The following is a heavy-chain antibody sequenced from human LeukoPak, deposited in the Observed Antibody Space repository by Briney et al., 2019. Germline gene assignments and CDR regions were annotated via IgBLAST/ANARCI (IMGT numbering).Heavy chain of an antibody. CDR1: GGSISSSSYY. CDR2: IYYSGST. Sequence: SETLSLTCTVSGGSISSSSYYWGWIRQPPGKGLEWIGSIYYSGSTYYNPSLKSRVTISVDTSKNQFSLKLSSVTAADTAVYYCARTSYGGNSQSFDYWGQGTLVTVSS. J-gene: IGHJ4*02. CDR3: ARTSYGGNSQSFDY. D-gene: IGHD4-23*01. V-gene: IGHV4-39*01.